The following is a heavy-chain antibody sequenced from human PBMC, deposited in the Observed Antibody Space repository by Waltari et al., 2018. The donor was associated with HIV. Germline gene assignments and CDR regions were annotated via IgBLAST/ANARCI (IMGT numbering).Heavy chain of an antibody. CDR3: ARLLEYWGGSDFPH. V-gene: IGHV4-38-2*01. D-gene: IGHD2-21*01. J-gene: IGHJ1*01. CDR2: IYHSGST. Sequence: QVQLQESGPGLVKPSETLSLTCAVSGYSISSGYYWGWIRQPPGKGLEWIGSIYHSGSTYYNPSLKSRVTISVDTSKNQFSLKLSSVTAADTAVYYCARLLEYWGGSDFPHWGQGTLVTVSS. CDR1: GYSISSGYY.